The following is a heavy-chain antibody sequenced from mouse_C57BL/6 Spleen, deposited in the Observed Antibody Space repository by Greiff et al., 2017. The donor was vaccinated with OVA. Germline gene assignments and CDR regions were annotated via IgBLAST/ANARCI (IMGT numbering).Heavy chain of an antibody. Sequence: QVQLQQPGAELVRPGASVKLSCKASGYTFTSYWMQWVKQRPGQGLEWIGEIDPSGGYTNYNQKFKGKATLTVDTSSSTAYLQLSSLTSEDAEVYYCARGGDSSLAYWGQGTLVTVSA. V-gene: IGHV1-50*01. D-gene: IGHD2-13*01. J-gene: IGHJ3*01. CDR3: ARGGDSSLAY. CDR2: IDPSGGYT. CDR1: GYTFTSYW.